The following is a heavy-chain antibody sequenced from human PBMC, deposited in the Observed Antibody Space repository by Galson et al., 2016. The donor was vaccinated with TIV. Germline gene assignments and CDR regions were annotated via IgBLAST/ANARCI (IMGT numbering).Heavy chain of an antibody. D-gene: IGHD4-23*01. V-gene: IGHV1-2*04. Sequence: SVKVSCKASGFTFIGYYIHWVRQAPGQGLEWMGWIDPDSGTTNYAQKFQGWVTMTRDTPVATASMELSRLTSEDTAVYYCALVTPRIFNWGQGTLVTVSS. J-gene: IGHJ4*02. CDR3: ALVTPRIFN. CDR1: GFTFIGYY. CDR2: IDPDSGTT.